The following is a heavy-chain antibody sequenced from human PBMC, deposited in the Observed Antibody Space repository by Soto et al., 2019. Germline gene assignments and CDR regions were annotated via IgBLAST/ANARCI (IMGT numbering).Heavy chain of an antibody. Sequence: GGSLRLSCAASGFTFSSYWMHWVRQAPGKGLVWVSRINSDGSSTSYADSVKGRFTISRDNAKNTLYLQMNSLRAEDTAVYYCASLHYDFWSGYSGHLDVWGKGTTVTVSS. CDR3: ASLHYDFWSGYSGHLDV. J-gene: IGHJ6*04. V-gene: IGHV3-74*01. CDR1: GFTFSSYW. D-gene: IGHD3-3*01. CDR2: INSDGSST.